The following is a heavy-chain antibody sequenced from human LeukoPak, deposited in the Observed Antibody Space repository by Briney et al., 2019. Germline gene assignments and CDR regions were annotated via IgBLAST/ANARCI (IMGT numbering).Heavy chain of an antibody. Sequence: GGSLRLSCAASGFTFSSYEMNWVRQAPGKGLEWVSYISSSGSTIYYADSVKGRFTISRDNAKNSLYLQMNSLRAEDTAVYYCASSRGGRTYYYDSSGLGDYWGQGTLVTVSS. CDR1: GFTFSSYE. V-gene: IGHV3-48*03. CDR3: ASSRGGRTYYYDSSGLGDY. CDR2: ISSSGSTI. D-gene: IGHD3-22*01. J-gene: IGHJ4*02.